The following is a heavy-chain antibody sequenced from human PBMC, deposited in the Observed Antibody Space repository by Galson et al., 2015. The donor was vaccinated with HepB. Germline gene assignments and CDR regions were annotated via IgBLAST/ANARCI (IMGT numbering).Heavy chain of an antibody. CDR1: GGTFSSYA. CDR3: ARGGVVGDTNPEPYYYYGMDV. CDR2: IIPIFGTA. Sequence: SVKVSCKASGGTFSSYAISWVRQAPGQGLEWMGGIIPIFGTANYAQKFQGRVTITADESTSTAYMELSSLRSEDTAVYYCARGGVVGDTNPEPYYYYGMDVWGQGTTVTVSS. J-gene: IGHJ6*02. D-gene: IGHD1-26*01. V-gene: IGHV1-69*13.